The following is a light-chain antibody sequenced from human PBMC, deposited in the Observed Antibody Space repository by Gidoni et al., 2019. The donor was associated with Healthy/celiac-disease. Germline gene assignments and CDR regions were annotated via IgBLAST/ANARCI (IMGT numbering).Light chain of an antibody. J-gene: IGKJ5*01. CDR2: DAS. V-gene: IGKV1-33*01. CDR3: QQYDNLPS. Sequence: DIQMTQSPSSLSASVGDRVTITCQASQYISNYLNWYQQKPGKAPKLLIYDASNLETGVPPRFSGSGSGTDFTFTISSLQPEDIATYYCQQYDNLPSFGQGTRLEIK. CDR1: QYISNY.